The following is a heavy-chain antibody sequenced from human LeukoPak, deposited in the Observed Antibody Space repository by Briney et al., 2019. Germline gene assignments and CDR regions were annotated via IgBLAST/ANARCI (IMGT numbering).Heavy chain of an antibody. Sequence: GGSLRLSCAATGFSFTTYWMSWVRQAPGKGLEWVANIKEDGSDKYYVDSVKGRFSISRDNAKNSLYLQMNSLRAEDTAVYYCASEFRPEGYWGQGTLVTVSS. V-gene: IGHV3-7*01. D-gene: IGHD1-14*01. CDR2: IKEDGSDK. J-gene: IGHJ4*02. CDR1: GFSFTTYW. CDR3: ASEFRPEGY.